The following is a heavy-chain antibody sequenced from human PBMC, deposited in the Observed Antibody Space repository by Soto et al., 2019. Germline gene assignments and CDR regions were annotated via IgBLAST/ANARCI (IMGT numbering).Heavy chain of an antibody. V-gene: IGHV2-5*02. CDR1: GFSLSTSEVG. J-gene: IGHJ4*02. CDR3: AHRFDWYYFNY. D-gene: IGHD3-9*01. Sequence: QITLKESGPPLLKPTQTLTLTCTFSGFSLSTSEVGVGWFRQPPGKALEWLALIYWDDDKRYSPFLKSRLTITKDTSKNRVVLTMTNVDPVDTATYFCAHRFDWYYFNYWGQGTLVTVSS. CDR2: IYWDDDK.